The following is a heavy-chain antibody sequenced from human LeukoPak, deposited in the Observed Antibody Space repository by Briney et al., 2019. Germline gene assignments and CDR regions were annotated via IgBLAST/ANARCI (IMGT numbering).Heavy chain of an antibody. CDR1: GGSISSYY. V-gene: IGHV4-59*01. CDR3: ARGRYFDWSVYPPDLTGRSYYYYMDV. D-gene: IGHD3-9*01. Sequence: PSETLSLTCTVSGGSISSYYWSWIRQPPGKGLEWIGYIYYSGSTNYNPSLKSRVTISVDTSKNQFSLKLSSVTAADTAVYYCARGRYFDWSVYPPDLTGRSYYYYMDVWGKGTTVTISS. CDR2: IYYSGST. J-gene: IGHJ6*03.